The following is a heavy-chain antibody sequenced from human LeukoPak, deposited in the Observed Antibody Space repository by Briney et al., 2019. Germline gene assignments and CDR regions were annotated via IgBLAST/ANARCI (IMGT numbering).Heavy chain of an antibody. CDR3: AREVSTKAPAGTLFSHYFDT. V-gene: IGHV4-39*07. CDR2: VFYSGIA. CDR1: GGSIRSSNYY. J-gene: IGHJ5*02. Sequence: PSETLSLTCTVSGGSIRSSNYYWGWIRQPAGKGLEWIGSVFYSGIAYYNKSLKRRVNISVDTSTNQFSLKLNSVTAADTAVYYCAREVSTKAPAGTLFSHYFDTWGQGTLVTVSS. D-gene: IGHD6-13*01.